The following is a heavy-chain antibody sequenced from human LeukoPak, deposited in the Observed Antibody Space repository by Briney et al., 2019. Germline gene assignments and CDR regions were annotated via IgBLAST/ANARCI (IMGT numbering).Heavy chain of an antibody. D-gene: IGHD2-15*01. CDR3: ARQDCSGGSCFLKTNWFDP. Sequence: GESLKISCKGSGYSFTSYWIGWVRQMPGKGLEWMGIIYPGDSDTRYSPSFQGQVTTSADKSISTAYLQWSSLKASDTAMYYCARQDCSGGSCFLKTNWFDPWGQGTLVTVSS. CDR1: GYSFTSYW. J-gene: IGHJ5*02. CDR2: IYPGDSDT. V-gene: IGHV5-51*01.